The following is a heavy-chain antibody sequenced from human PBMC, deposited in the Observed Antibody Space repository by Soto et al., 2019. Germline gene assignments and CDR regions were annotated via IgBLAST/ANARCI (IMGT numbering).Heavy chain of an antibody. D-gene: IGHD2-2*03. J-gene: IGHJ4*02. V-gene: IGHV4-59*01. CDR3: AREGNLGRWIQPLDS. CDR1: GSSLSSYS. Sequence: TSETLSLTCTVSGSSLSSYSWSWIRQPPGKGLEWIGNIHYNGNTKYSPSLKSRVTMSVDTSKNHFSLKLISVTTADTAVYFCAREGNLGRWIQPLDSWGQGTLVTVSS. CDR2: IHYNGNT.